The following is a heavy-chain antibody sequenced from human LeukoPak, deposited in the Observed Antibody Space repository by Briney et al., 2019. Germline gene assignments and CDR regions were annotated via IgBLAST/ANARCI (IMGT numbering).Heavy chain of an antibody. CDR1: GGSISSSSYY. CDR2: IYYSGST. Sequence: SETLSLTCTVSGGSISSSSYYWGWIRQPPGKGLEWIGSIYYSGSTYYNPSLKSRVTVSVDTSKNQFSLKLSSVTAADTAVYYCARVRVVATIKGGDYYYGMDVWGQGTTVTASS. CDR3: ARVRVVATIKGGDYYYGMDV. J-gene: IGHJ6*02. D-gene: IGHD5-12*01. V-gene: IGHV4-39*01.